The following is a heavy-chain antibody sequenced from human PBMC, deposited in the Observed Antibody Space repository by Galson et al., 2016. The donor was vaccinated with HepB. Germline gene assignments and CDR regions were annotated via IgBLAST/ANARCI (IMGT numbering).Heavy chain of an antibody. CDR1: GYTFTSYD. CDR2: MNPNSGNT. D-gene: IGHD2-8*01. Sequence: SVKVSCKASGYTFTSYDIHWVRQAPGQGLEWMGWMNPNSGNTDSAQIFQGRVTMTGSTPLSTAYMELSSLRSEDTAVYFCARHYSDNNGARGASDIWGQGTMVTVSS. CDR3: ARHYSDNNGARGASDI. V-gene: IGHV1-8*01. J-gene: IGHJ3*02.